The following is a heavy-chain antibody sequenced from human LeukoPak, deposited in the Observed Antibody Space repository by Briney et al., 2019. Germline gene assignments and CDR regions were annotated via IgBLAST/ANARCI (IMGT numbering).Heavy chain of an antibody. CDR2: ISETGDVT. D-gene: IGHD3-3*01. V-gene: IGHV3-23*01. CDR3: ARIRGEWLLSNYYYYGMDV. J-gene: IGHJ6*02. Sequence: PGGSLRLSCVVSGFSFGSYPMSWVRQAPGKGLEWVSVISETGDVTHYADSMKGRFTISRDNIKNTLNLQMNSLRAEDTAIYYCARIRGEWLLSNYYYYGMDVWGQGTTVTVSS. CDR1: GFSFGSYP.